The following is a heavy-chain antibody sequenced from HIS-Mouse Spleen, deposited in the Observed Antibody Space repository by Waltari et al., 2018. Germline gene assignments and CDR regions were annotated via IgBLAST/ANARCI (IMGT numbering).Heavy chain of an antibody. CDR3: ARSPYYDFWSGYSDNWFDP. CDR1: GGSISRGGCY. J-gene: IGHJ5*02. CDR2: IYYTGSP. D-gene: IGHD3-3*01. V-gene: IGHV4-31*03. Sequence: QVQLQESGPGLVNPSQTLSLTCTVSGGSISRGGCYWSRFRQHPGQGLEWIGYIYYTGSPYYSPSLESRVTISVDTSKNQCSLKLSSVTAADTAVYYCARSPYYDFWSGYSDNWFDPWGQGTLVTVSS.